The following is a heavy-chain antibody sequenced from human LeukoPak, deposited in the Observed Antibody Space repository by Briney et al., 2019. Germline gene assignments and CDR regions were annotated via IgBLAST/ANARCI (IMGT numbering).Heavy chain of an antibody. CDR2: ISTSGGET. CDR1: GFTFSIYA. D-gene: IGHD2/OR15-2a*01. V-gene: IGHV3-23*01. Sequence: GGSLRLSCAVSGFTFSIYAMNWVRQAPGKGLEWVSGISTSGGETYYADSVKGRFTIPRDNSKNTLYLQLNSLRAEDTAVYYCARDCAVTNYYLYYWGQGTLVTVSS. CDR3: ARDCAVTNYYLYY. J-gene: IGHJ4*02.